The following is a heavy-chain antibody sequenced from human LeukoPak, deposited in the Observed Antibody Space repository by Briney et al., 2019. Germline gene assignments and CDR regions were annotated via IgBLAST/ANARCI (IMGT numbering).Heavy chain of an antibody. Sequence: SETLSLTCTVSGGSINNYYWSWIRQPPGKGLEWIGHIYYSGSTNYNPSLKSRVTISVDTSKNQFSLKLSSVTAADTAVYYCARGVIQLSTDAFDIWGQGTMVTVSS. V-gene: IGHV4-59*01. CDR2: IYYSGST. D-gene: IGHD5-18*01. CDR3: ARGVIQLSTDAFDI. CDR1: GGSINNYY. J-gene: IGHJ3*02.